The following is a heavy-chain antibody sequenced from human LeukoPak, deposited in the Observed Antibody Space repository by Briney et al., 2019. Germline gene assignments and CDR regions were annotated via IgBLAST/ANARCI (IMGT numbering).Heavy chain of an antibody. Sequence: PGGSLRLSCAASGFTFSSYAMHWVRQAPGKGLEWVAVISYDGSNKYYADSVKGRFTISRDNSKNTLYLQMNSLRAEDTAVYCCARVRLGRYGDHSGWGQGTLVTVSS. J-gene: IGHJ4*02. CDR2: ISYDGSNK. CDR1: GFTFSSYA. V-gene: IGHV3-30-3*01. D-gene: IGHD4-23*01. CDR3: ARVRLGRYGDHSG.